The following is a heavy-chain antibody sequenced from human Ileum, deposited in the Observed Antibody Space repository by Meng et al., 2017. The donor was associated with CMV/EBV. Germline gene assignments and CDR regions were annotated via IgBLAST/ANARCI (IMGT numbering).Heavy chain of an antibody. V-gene: IGHV4-61*01. CDR2: ISSSGGS. CDR1: GGSVSRGSYY. D-gene: IGHD1-14*01. CDR3: ARAIARSSYYYGLDI. J-gene: IGHJ6*02. Sequence: SETLSLTCTVSGGSVSRGSYYWSWVRQPPGRGPEWFGYISSSGGSNYDPSLGGRVTISVDTSKNQFSLNLTSMTTADTAVYYCARAIARSSYYYGLDIWGPGTTVTVSS.